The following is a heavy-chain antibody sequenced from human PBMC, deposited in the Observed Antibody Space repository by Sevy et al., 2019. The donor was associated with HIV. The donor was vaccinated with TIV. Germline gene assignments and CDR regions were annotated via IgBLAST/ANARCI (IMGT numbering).Heavy chain of an antibody. CDR1: GFTFSTYW. V-gene: IGHV3-7*01. CDR3: VRDGGYSDYGMDL. Sequence: GGSLRLSCAASGFTFSTYWMSWVRQAPGKGLEWVATMKQDGSEKDYVDSVKGRFTISRDNAKNSLYLQMNSLRGEDTAVYYCVRDGGYSDYGMDLWGQGTTVTVSS. J-gene: IGHJ6*02. CDR2: MKQDGSEK. D-gene: IGHD2-15*01.